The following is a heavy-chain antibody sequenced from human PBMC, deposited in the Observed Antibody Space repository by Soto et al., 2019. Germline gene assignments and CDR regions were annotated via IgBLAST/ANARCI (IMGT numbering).Heavy chain of an antibody. D-gene: IGHD6-19*01. CDR2: IFYSGST. Sequence: SETLSLTCTVSGGSISSYYWSWIRQPPGKGLEWIGYIFYSGSTNCNPSLKSRVTISVDTSKNQFSLKLSSVTAADTAVYYCARRYSSGFDYWGQGTRVTVSS. V-gene: IGHV4-59*08. CDR1: GGSISSYY. CDR3: ARRYSSGFDY. J-gene: IGHJ4*02.